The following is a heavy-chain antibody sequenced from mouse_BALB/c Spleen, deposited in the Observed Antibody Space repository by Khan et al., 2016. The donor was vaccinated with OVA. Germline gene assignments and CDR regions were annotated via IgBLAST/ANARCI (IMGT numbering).Heavy chain of an antibody. Sequence: QVQLKESGSGLVAPSQSPSITCTVSGFSLSRYNIHWVRQPPGKGLEWLGMIWGGGGTDYNSTLKSRLSITKDNSKSQVFLKMSGLQTDDTAMYYCARAYYRYDGYYAMDYWGQGTSVTVSS. CDR1: GFSLSRYN. D-gene: IGHD2-14*01. J-gene: IGHJ4*01. V-gene: IGHV2-6-4*01. CDR3: ARAYYRYDGYYAMDY. CDR2: IWGGGGT.